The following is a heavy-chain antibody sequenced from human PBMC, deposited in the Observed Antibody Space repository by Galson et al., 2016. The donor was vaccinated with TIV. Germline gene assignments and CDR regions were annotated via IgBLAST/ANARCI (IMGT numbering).Heavy chain of an antibody. J-gene: IGHJ4*02. CDR3: ARDRGYSGYDWAFDY. CDR2: IITIFGTA. D-gene: IGHD5-12*01. CDR1: GGTFSSYA. Sequence: SVKASCKASGGTFSSYAISWVRQAPGQGLEWMGGIITIFGTANNAQRFQGRVTITADEATSTAYMELSSLRSEDTAVYYCARDRGYSGYDWAFDYWGQGTLVTVSS. V-gene: IGHV1-69*13.